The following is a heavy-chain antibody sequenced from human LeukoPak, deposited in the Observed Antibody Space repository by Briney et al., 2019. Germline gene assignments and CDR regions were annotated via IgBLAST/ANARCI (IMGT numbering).Heavy chain of an antibody. CDR2: IDSSGRTT. D-gene: IGHD1-14*01. CDR3: ARDRTDTNYFDY. J-gene: IGHJ4*02. Sequence: GGSLRLSCAASGFTFSNYNKQWVRQAPGKGLEWLSYIDSSGRTTYYSDSVRGRFTVSRDNAKNSLYLQMNSLRAEDTAVYYCARDRTDTNYFDYWGQGTLVTVSS. V-gene: IGHV3-48*01. CDR1: GFTFSNYN.